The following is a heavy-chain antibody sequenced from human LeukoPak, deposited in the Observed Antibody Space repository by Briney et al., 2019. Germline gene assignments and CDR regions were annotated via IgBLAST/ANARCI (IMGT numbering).Heavy chain of an antibody. D-gene: IGHD2-15*01. V-gene: IGHV3-73*01. CDR2: IRSKANSYAT. CDR3: TSEGFSNLDY. Sequence: GGSLKLSCAASGFTFSGSAMHWVRQASGKGLEWVGRIRSKANSYATAYAASVKGRFTISRDDSKNTLYLQMSSLRTEDTAAYYCTSEGFSNLDYWGQGTLVTVSS. CDR1: GFTFSGSA. J-gene: IGHJ4*02.